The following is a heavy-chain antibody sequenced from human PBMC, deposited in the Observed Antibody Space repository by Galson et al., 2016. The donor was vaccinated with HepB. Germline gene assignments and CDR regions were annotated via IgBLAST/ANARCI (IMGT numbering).Heavy chain of an antibody. J-gene: IGHJ4*02. Sequence: SLRLSCAASGFTVTRSYMTWVRQAPGKGLEWVSVIYSSGATYYADSVNGRFIMSRHSSKNTLDLQMNSRTTEDTAVYYCARGLVGSTTAFDSWGQGTLVAVSS. CDR2: IYSSGAT. D-gene: IGHD2/OR15-2a*01. CDR3: ARGLVGSTTAFDS. V-gene: IGHV3-53*04. CDR1: GFTVTRSY.